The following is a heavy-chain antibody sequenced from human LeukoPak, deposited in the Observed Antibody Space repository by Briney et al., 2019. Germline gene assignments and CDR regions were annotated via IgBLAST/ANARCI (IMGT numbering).Heavy chain of an antibody. V-gene: IGHV4-39*07. CDR2: INHSGST. CDR3: ASPRHDSSGYYLPFDY. D-gene: IGHD3-22*01. Sequence: QSSETLSLTCTVSGGSISSSSYSWTWIRQPPGKGLEWIGEINHSGSTNYNPSLKSRVTISVDTSKNQFSLKLSSVTAADTAVYYCASPRHDSSGYYLPFDYWGQGTLVTVSS. CDR1: GGSISSSSYS. J-gene: IGHJ4*02.